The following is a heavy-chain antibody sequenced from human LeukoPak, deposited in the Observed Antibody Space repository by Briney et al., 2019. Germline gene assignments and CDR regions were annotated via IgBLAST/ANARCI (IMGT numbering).Heavy chain of an antibody. CDR3: ARASYDSSGYYLGAGARADY. J-gene: IGHJ4*02. CDR2: ISSSSGTI. V-gene: IGHV3-48*01. D-gene: IGHD3-22*01. Sequence: GGSLRLSCAASGFTFSSYTMNWVRQAPGKGLEWVSYISSSSGTIYYAGSVQGRFTISRDNAKNSLYLQMNSLRAEDTAVYYCARASYDSSGYYLGAGARADYWGQGTLVTVSS. CDR1: GFTFSSYT.